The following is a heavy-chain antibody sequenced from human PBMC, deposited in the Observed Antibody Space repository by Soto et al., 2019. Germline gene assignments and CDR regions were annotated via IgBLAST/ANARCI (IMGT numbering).Heavy chain of an antibody. CDR1: GNTFTYRY. D-gene: IGHD1-26*01. CDR3: ASGGAGSGPFTWELPDH. CDR2: ITPFSGDV. J-gene: IGHJ4*02. Sequence: QMQLVQSGAEVKKTGSTVTVSCKALGNTFTYRYLHWVRQAPGQALEWMGWITPFSGDVHYAQKFHVRATIPRDRSINTAYMRMSSLRSEDTAMYYCASGGAGSGPFTWELPDHWGQGTLVTVSS. V-gene: IGHV1-45*02.